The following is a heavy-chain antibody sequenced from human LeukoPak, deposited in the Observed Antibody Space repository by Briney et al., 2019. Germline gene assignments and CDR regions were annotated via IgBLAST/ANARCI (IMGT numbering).Heavy chain of an antibody. CDR3: TRAPRKAWFDP. CDR2: SYYSGST. J-gene: IGHJ5*02. V-gene: IGHV4-39*07. D-gene: IGHD1-14*01. CDR1: GGSISSGFNY. Sequence: PSETLSLTCTVSGGSISSGFNYWGWIRRPPGKGLEWIGSSYYSGSTYYNPSLKSRVTMSVDTSRKQFSLRLTSVTAADTAVYYCTRAPRKAWFDPWGQGTLVTVSS.